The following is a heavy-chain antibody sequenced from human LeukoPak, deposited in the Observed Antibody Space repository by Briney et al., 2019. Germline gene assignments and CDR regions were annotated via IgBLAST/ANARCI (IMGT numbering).Heavy chain of an antibody. V-gene: IGHV4-59*01. Sequence: SETLSLTCTVSGGSISTYYWSWIRQSPGKGLEWIGYFYYTGSTNYNPSLKSRVTISVDTSKNQFSLKLSSVTAADTAVYYCARDQRYCSGGSCGNLFDYWGQGTLVTVSS. CDR2: FYYTGST. D-gene: IGHD2-15*01. CDR3: ARDQRYCSGGSCGNLFDY. CDR1: GGSISTYY. J-gene: IGHJ4*02.